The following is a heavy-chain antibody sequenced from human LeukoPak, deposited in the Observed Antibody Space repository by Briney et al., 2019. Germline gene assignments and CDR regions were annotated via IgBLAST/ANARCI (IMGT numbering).Heavy chain of an antibody. CDR2: IYPGDSDT. D-gene: IGHD2-2*01. CDR3: ARLRYCSSTSCYRLDAFDI. V-gene: IGHV5-51*01. CDR1: GYSFPSYW. J-gene: IGHJ3*02. Sequence: GESLKISCKASGYSFPSYWIGWVRQMPGKGLEWMGIIYPGDSDTRYSPSFQGQVTISADKSISTAYLQWSSLKASDTAMYYCARLRYCSSTSCYRLDAFDIWGQGTMVTVSS.